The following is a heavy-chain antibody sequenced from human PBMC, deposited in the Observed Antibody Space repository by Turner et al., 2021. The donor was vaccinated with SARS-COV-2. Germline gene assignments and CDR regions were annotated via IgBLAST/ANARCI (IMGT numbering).Heavy chain of an antibody. CDR3: ARLHTSSWYFDY. D-gene: IGHD6-13*01. CDR1: GFTFSSYG. CDR2: IWYDGSNK. J-gene: IGHJ4*02. V-gene: IGHV3-33*01. Sequence: QVQLVESGGGVVQPGRSLRLSGAASGFTFSSYGMHWGRQAPGKGLEWVAVIWYDGSNKYYADSVKGRFTISRDNAKNSLYLQMNSLRAEDTAVYYCARLHTSSWYFDYWGQGTLVTVSS.